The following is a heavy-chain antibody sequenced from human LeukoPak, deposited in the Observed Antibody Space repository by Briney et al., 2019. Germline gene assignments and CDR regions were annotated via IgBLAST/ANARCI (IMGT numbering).Heavy chain of an antibody. J-gene: IGHJ4*02. CDR2: ISAYNGNT. CDR1: GYTFTSYG. CDR3: ARAPASGSGSYMVY. Sequence: ASVKASCKASGYTFTSYGISWVRQAPGQGLEWMGWISAYNGNTNYAQKLQGRVTMTTDTSTSTAYMELRSLRSDDTAVYYCARAPASGSGSYMVYWGQGTLVTVSS. D-gene: IGHD3-10*01. V-gene: IGHV1-18*01.